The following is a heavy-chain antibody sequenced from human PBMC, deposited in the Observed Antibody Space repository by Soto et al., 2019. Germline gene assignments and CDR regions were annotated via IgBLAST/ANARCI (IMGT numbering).Heavy chain of an antibody. J-gene: IGHJ4*02. D-gene: IGHD3-10*01. V-gene: IGHV4-39*01. CDR2: IYYSGYT. CDR3: ATRVDSGRYSDY. Sequence: QLQLQESGPGLVKPSETLSLTCTVSGGSITTTSYYWGWIRQPPGKGLEWIGSIYYSGYTYYNPSPXSXXTISVGTSKNQFSLKLNSVTAADTAVYYCATRVDSGRYSDYWGQGTLVTVSS. CDR1: GGSITTTSYY.